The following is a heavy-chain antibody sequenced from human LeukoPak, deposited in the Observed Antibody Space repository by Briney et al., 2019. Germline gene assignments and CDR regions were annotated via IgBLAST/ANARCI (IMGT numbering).Heavy chain of an antibody. J-gene: IGHJ4*02. CDR2: IDSSGSNI. Sequence: GGSLRLSCAASGFTFSSYEMNWVRQAPGKGPEWVSYIDSSGSNIHYADSVKGRFTISRDNAKNSLYLQMNSLRAEDTAVYYCARTKEMASISYFDSWGQGTLVTVSS. CDR3: ARTKEMASISYFDS. D-gene: IGHD5-24*01. CDR1: GFTFSSYE. V-gene: IGHV3-48*03.